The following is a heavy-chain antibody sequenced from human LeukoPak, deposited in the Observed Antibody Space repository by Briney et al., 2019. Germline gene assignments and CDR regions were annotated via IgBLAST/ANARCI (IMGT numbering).Heavy chain of an antibody. CDR2: TYPGDSDT. V-gene: IGHV5-51*01. Sequence: GESLKISCKGSGYSFTSYWIGWVRQMPGKGLEWMGITYPGDSDTRYSPSFQGQVTISADKSISTAYLQWSSLKASDTAMYYCVSTPPGSNDAFDIWGQGTMVTVSS. CDR3: VSTPPGSNDAFDI. D-gene: IGHD3-10*01. J-gene: IGHJ3*02. CDR1: GYSFTSYW.